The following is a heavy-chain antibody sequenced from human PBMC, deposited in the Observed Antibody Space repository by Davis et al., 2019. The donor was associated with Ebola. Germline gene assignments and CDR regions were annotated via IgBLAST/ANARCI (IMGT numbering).Heavy chain of an antibody. V-gene: IGHV4-31*03. Sequence: PSETLSLTCTVSGGSISSGGSYWTWIRQHPGKGLEWIGYIYYSGSTYYKPSLKSRVTISLDTSKNQFSLNLSSVTAADTAVYYCARDLRYDSSGYDYYFYMDVWGKGTTVTVSS. CDR1: GGSISSGGSY. CDR3: ARDLRYDSSGYDYYFYMDV. J-gene: IGHJ6*03. CDR2: IYYSGST. D-gene: IGHD3-22*01.